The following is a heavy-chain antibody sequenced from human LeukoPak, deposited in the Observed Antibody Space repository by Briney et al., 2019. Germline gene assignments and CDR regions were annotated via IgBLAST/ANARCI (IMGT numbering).Heavy chain of an antibody. V-gene: IGHV4-34*01. Sequence: HPSETLSLTCGVYGGSLRGYHWSWIRQSPGRGLEWIGEVDKSGNSNYNPSLKRRVTISIDTYENQFSLEVTSVTAADTAIYYCARAEMRLQWKEIDQWGQGTLVTVSS. CDR3: ARAEMRLQWKEIDQ. D-gene: IGHD2-15*01. CDR1: GGSLRGYH. J-gene: IGHJ1*01. CDR2: VDKSGNS.